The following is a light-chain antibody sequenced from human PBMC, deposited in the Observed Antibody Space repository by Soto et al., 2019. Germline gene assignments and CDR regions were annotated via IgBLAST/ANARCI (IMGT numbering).Light chain of an antibody. Sequence: EVVLTQSPGTLSLSPGERATLSCRASQSVSSAHLAWYQQKPGQAPRLLIYGASSRATGVPDRFSGGGSGTDFTLTISRLEPEEFAVYYCQHFVNSLTWTFGQATKV. CDR1: QSVSSAH. CDR2: GAS. J-gene: IGKJ1*01. V-gene: IGKV3-20*01. CDR3: QHFVNSLTWT.